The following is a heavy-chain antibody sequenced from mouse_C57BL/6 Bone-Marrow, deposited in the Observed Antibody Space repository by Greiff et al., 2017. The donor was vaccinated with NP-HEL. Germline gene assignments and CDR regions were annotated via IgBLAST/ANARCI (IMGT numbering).Heavy chain of an antibody. CDR3: ACYYYGSSYVWYFDV. CDR2: IDPEDGET. V-gene: IGHV14-2*01. CDR1: GFNIKDYY. J-gene: IGHJ1*03. D-gene: IGHD1-1*01. Sequence: EVKLMESGAELVKPGASVKLSCTASGFNIKDYYMHWVKQRTEQGLEWIGRIDPEDGETKYAPKFQGKATITADTSSNTAYLQLSSLTSEDTAVYYCACYYYGSSYVWYFDVWGTGTTVTVSS.